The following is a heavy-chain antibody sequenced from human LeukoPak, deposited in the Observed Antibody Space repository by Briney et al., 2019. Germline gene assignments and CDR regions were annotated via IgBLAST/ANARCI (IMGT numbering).Heavy chain of an antibody. J-gene: IGHJ5*02. D-gene: IGHD6-25*01. V-gene: IGHV3-48*03. CDR3: ARDSGWFDP. CDR2: ISSSGSTI. Sequence: GGSLRLSCAASGFTFSSYEMNWVRQAPGKGLEWASYISSSGSTIYYADSVKGRFTISRDNAKNSLYLQMNSLRAEDTAVYCCARDSGWFDPWGQGTLVTVSS. CDR1: GFTFSSYE.